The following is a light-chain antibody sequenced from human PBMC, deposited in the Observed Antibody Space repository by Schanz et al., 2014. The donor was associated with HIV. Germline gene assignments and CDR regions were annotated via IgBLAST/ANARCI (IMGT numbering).Light chain of an antibody. CDR2: ATY. CDR1: SSNIATNA. Sequence: QSVLTQPPSASGTPGQRVTMSCSASSSNIATNAVNWYQQPPGTAPKLLIYATYNRPSGVPDRVSGSRSGTSASLAISGLQSGDEADYYCAAWDDSLNGWVFGGGTKLTVL. CDR3: AAWDDSLNGWV. J-gene: IGLJ3*02. V-gene: IGLV1-44*01.